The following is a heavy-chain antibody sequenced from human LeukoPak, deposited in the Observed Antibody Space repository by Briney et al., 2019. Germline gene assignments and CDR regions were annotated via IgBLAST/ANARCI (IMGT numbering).Heavy chain of an antibody. V-gene: IGHV4-34*01. J-gene: IGHJ3*01. D-gene: IGHD6-19*01. CDR1: GGSFSGYY. Sequence: PSETLSLTCAVYGGSFSGYYWSWIRQPPGKGLEWIGEINHSGSTNYNPSLKSRVTISVDTSKNQFSLKLSSVTAADTAVYYCARGLYRNGWWEAWGLGTLVTVSS. CDR3: ARGLYRNGWWEA. CDR2: INHSGST.